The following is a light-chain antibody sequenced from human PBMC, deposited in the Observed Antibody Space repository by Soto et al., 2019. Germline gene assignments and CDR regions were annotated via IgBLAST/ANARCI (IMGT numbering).Light chain of an antibody. CDR3: GAWDSSLSAVV. J-gene: IGLJ2*01. V-gene: IGLV1-51*02. Sequence: QSVLTQPPSVSAAPGQKVTISCSGSSSNVGNDYVAWYQQFPGTAPKLLIYENNKRPSGIPGRFSGSKSGTSATLGITGLQTGDEADYYCGAWDSSLSAVVFGGGTSSPS. CDR2: ENN. CDR1: SSNVGNDY.